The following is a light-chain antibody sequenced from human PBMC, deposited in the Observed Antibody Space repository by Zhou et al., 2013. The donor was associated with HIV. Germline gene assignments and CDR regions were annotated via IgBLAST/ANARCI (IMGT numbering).Light chain of an antibody. CDR1: QSVSSY. CDR2: DAS. V-gene: IGKV3-11*01. CDR3: QQYGSSPLT. J-gene: IGKJ4*01. Sequence: EIVLTQSPATLSLSPGERATLSCRASQSVSSYLAWYQQKPGQAPRLLMYDASKRATGIPVRFSGSGSGTDFTLTISSLEPEDFAVYYCQQYGSSPLTFGGGTKVELK.